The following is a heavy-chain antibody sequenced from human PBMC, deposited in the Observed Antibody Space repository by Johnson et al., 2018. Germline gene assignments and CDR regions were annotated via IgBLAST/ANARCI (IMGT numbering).Heavy chain of an antibody. D-gene: IGHD4-17*01. J-gene: IGHJ3*02. CDR3: ARRDDYGNAFDI. CDR2: IKSDGST. V-gene: IGHV3-66*02. CDR1: GFSVGSNY. Sequence: VQLVQSGGGLVQPGWSLRLSCAASGFSVGSNYMTWVRQAPGGGLAWVSLIKSDGSTYSADSVKARFTIARVNSKNTVYLQMNSLRPEDTAVYFCARRDDYGNAFDIWGQGTMVTVSA.